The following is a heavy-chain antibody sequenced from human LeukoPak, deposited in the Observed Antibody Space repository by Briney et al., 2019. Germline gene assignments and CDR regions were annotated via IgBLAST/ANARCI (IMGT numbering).Heavy chain of an antibody. J-gene: IGHJ4*02. CDR3: AKGGKWDVTPFDY. CDR2: INADGSSA. V-gene: IGHV3-23*01. D-gene: IGHD1-26*01. CDR1: GFTFSSYA. Sequence: GGSLRLSCAASGFTFSSYAMSWVRQAPGKGLVWVSRINADGSSASYADSVKGRFTISRDNSKNTLYLQVNSLRAEDTAVYYCAKGGKWDVTPFDYWGQGTLVTVSS.